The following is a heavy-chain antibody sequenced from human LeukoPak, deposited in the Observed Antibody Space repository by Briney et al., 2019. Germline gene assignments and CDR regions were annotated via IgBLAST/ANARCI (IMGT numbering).Heavy chain of an antibody. CDR3: ARWYYDILTGYGSPTYYGMDV. V-gene: IGHV3-23*01. D-gene: IGHD3-9*01. Sequence: PGGSLRLSCAASGFTFSNYPMNWVRQAPGKGLEWISTISVSDATHYADSVKGRFTISRDNSKNTLYLQMTSLRAEDTAVYYCARWYYDILTGYGSPTYYGMDVWGQGTTVTVSS. CDR1: GFTFSNYP. J-gene: IGHJ6*02. CDR2: ISVSDAT.